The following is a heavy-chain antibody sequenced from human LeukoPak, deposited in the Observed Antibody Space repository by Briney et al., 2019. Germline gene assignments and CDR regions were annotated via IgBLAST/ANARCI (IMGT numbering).Heavy chain of an antibody. Sequence: ASVKVSCKASGGTFSSYAISWVRQAPGQGLEWMGRIIPILGIANYAQKFQGRVTITADKSTSTAYMELSSLRSEDTAVYYCAGSYCSSTSCYRNWFDPWGQGTLVTVSS. CDR1: GGTFSSYA. V-gene: IGHV1-69*04. CDR2: IIPILGIA. CDR3: AGSYCSSTSCYRNWFDP. D-gene: IGHD2-2*02. J-gene: IGHJ5*02.